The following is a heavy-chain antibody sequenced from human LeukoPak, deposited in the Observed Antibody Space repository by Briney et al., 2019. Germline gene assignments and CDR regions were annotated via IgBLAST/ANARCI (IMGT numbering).Heavy chain of an antibody. D-gene: IGHD3-10*01. CDR1: GDSISSSTYC. CDR2: LCYSGST. CDR3: FCGYGSGRNWLDP. J-gene: IGHJ5*02. Sequence: SETLSLTCTVSGDSISSSTYCCGWVRQPPGEGLQWIGTLCYSGSTYYNPSLKSRLTISVDTSKNQFSLEMTSVTAADTAVYYCFCGYGSGRNWLDPWGQGTLVTVSS. V-gene: IGHV4-39*01.